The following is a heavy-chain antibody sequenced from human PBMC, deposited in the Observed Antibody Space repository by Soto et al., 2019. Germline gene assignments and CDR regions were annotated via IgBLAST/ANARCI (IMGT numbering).Heavy chain of an antibody. Sequence: PSETLSLTCTVSGGSISSSSYYWGWIRQPPGKGLEWIGSIYYSGSTYYNPSLKSRVTISVATSKNQFSLKLSSVTAADTAVYYCARHRAPYASRVGCAFDIWGQGTMVTVSS. V-gene: IGHV4-39*01. D-gene: IGHD2-8*01. J-gene: IGHJ3*02. CDR3: ARHRAPYASRVGCAFDI. CDR1: GGSISSSSYY. CDR2: IYYSGST.